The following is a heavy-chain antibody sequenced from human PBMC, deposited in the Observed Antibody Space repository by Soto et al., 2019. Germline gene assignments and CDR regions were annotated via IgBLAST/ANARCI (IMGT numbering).Heavy chain of an antibody. D-gene: IGHD3-10*01. CDR3: ARDGPYYYASRMDV. Sequence: EVPLVESGGGLVQPGGSLRLSCVASGIPVSSNYMTWVRQAPGKGLEWVSVLHSGGDTYYANSVKGRFTISRHDSTNTLFLQMNSLTAEHTAVYYCARDGPYYYASRMDVWGQGTTVTVSS. CDR1: GIPVSSNY. V-gene: IGHV3-53*04. J-gene: IGHJ6*02. CDR2: LHSGGDT.